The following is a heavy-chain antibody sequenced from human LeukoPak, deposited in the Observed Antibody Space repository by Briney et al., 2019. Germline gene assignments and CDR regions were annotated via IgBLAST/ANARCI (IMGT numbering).Heavy chain of an antibody. V-gene: IGHV3-74*01. CDR1: GFTFSTYW. D-gene: IGHD3-10*01. J-gene: IGHJ4*02. CDR2: ISSDGTNA. CDR3: VLLSLTPG. Sequence: PGGSLRLSCAASGFTFSTYWVHWVRQVPEKGLVWVSRISSDGTNANYADSVKGRFTISRDNAKNTLYLQMNSLRAEDTAVYYCVLLSLTPGWGQGTLVTVSA.